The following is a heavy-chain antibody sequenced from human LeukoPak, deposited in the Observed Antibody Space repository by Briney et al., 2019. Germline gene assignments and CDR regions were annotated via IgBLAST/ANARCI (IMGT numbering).Heavy chain of an antibody. D-gene: IGHD5-18*01. CDR1: GGSISSDGYY. J-gene: IGHJ4*02. CDR3: ALYIYGGGFDY. CDR2: VYYSGGT. Sequence: SQTLSLTCTVSGGSISSDGYYWSWIRQPPGKGLEWIGYVYYSGGTYYNPSLKSRVAISIDTSRNQFSLKLSSVTAADTAVYYCALYIYGGGFDYWGQGTLVTVCS. V-gene: IGHV4-31*03.